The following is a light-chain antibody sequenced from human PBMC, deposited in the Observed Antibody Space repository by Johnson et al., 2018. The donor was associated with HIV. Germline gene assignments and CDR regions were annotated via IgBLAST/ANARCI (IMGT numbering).Light chain of an antibody. J-gene: IGLJ1*01. Sequence: QSVLTQPPSASGPPGQRVTISCSGSSSNIGSNTVNWYQQLPGTAPKLLIYRNNQRPSGVPDRFSVSKSGTSATLGITGLQTGDEADYSCGTWDSSLSAYVFGTGTKVTVL. CDR3: GTWDSSLSAYV. V-gene: IGLV1-44*01. CDR1: SSNIGSNT. CDR2: RNN.